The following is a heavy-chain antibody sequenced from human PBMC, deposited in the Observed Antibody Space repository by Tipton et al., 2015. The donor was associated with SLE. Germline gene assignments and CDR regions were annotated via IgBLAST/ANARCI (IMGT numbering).Heavy chain of an antibody. CDR1: GGSISGYH. D-gene: IGHD1-1*01. Sequence: TLSLTCTVSGGSISGYHWSWLRQPPGKGLEWIGYISYTETTKYNPSLESRVIISVDTSKNQFSLRLKSVTAADTAVYYCATGHFDFWGQGRLVTVSS. CDR2: ISYTETT. V-gene: IGHV4-59*08. J-gene: IGHJ5*01. CDR3: ATGHFDF.